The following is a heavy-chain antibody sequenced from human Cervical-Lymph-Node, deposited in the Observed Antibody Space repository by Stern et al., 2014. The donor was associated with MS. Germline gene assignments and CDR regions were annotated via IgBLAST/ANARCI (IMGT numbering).Heavy chain of an antibody. CDR1: GFSLSSVGEG. CDR2: NYWDDDR. J-gene: IGHJ4*02. D-gene: IGHD3-10*01. CDR3: AHSSLSVGVSFDY. Sequence: ITLKESGPTLVKPTQTLTLTCRVSGFSLSSVGEGVGWIRQPPGKALEWLALNYWDDDRGYSTSLKGRLMIPKDTSKNLVVLKMTNMDPMDTATYYCAHSSLSVGVSFDYWGQGTLITVSS. V-gene: IGHV2-5*02.